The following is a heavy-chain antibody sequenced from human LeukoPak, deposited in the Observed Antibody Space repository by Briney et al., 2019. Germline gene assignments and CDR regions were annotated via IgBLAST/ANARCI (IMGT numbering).Heavy chain of an antibody. CDR3: ARDLFEEMATRSGFGY. CDR1: SGSVNSYY. CDR2: IYYSGST. V-gene: IGHV4-59*02. D-gene: IGHD5-24*01. Sequence: SETLSLTCTVSSGSVNSYYWSWIRQPPGKGLEWIGYIYYSGSTNYNPSLKSRVTISVDTSKNQFSLKLSSVTAADTAVYYCARDLFEEMATRSGFGYWGQGTLVTVSS. J-gene: IGHJ4*02.